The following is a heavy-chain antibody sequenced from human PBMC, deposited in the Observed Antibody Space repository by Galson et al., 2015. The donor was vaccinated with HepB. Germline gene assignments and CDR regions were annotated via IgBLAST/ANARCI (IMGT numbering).Heavy chain of an antibody. D-gene: IGHD3-3*01. Sequence: SLRLSCAASGFTFSSYAIHWVRQAPGKGLEWVAVISDDGSNKYYADSVRGRFTISRDNSKNTLYLQMNSLRAEDTAVYYCARGSVTREITFVYWGQGTLVTISS. CDR3: ARGSVTREITFVY. V-gene: IGHV3-30-3*01. CDR1: GFTFSSYA. CDR2: ISDDGSNK. J-gene: IGHJ4*02.